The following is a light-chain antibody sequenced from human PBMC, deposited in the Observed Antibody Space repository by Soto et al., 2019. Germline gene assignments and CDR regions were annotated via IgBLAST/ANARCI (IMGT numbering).Light chain of an antibody. CDR3: QQRSNWRT. CDR2: DAS. CDR1: QSVSSY. J-gene: IGKJ1*01. V-gene: IGKV3-11*01. Sequence: EIVLTQSPANLSMSPGERATLSWRASQSVSSYLAWYQQKPGQAPRLLIYDASNRATGIPARFSGSGSGTDFTLTISSLEPEDFAVYFCQQRSNWRTFGQGTKVDIK.